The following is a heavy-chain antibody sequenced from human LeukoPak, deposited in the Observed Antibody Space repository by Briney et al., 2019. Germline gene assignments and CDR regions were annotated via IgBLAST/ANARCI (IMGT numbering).Heavy chain of an antibody. J-gene: IGHJ4*02. CDR2: ISSSSSYI. V-gene: IGHV3-21*01. D-gene: IGHD2-15*01. Sequence: GGSLRLSCAASGFTFSSYSMNWVRQAPGKGLEWVSSISSSSSYIYYADSVKGRFTISRDNAKNSLYLQMNSLRAEDTAVYYCAIEYKIGYCSGGSCDGHGGYWGQGTLVTVSS. CDR3: AIEYKIGYCSGGSCDGHGGY. CDR1: GFTFSSYS.